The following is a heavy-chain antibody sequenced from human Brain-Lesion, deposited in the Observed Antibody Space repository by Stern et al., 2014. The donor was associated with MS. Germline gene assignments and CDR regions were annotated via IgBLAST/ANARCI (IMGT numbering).Heavy chain of an antibody. CDR3: ATLSPGAGGNYYRHFDY. CDR1: GYTLTELS. D-gene: IGHD1-26*01. V-gene: IGHV1-24*01. CDR2: FDPEDGET. J-gene: IGHJ4*02. Sequence: QVQLMQSGAEVKKPGASVKVSCKVSGYTLTELSMHRVRQAPRKGLEWMGGFDPEDGETIYAQKFQGRVTMTEDTSTDTAYIELSSLRSEDTAVYYCATLSPGAGGNYYRHFDYWGQGTLVTVSS.